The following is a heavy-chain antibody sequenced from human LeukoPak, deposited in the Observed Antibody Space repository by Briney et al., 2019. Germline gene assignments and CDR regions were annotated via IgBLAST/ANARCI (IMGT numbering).Heavy chain of an antibody. CDR3: AREGSSSLPDY. J-gene: IGHJ4*02. V-gene: IGHV4-31*03. CDR1: GGSISSGGYY. CDR2: IYYSGST. D-gene: IGHD6-6*01. Sequence: SETLSLTCTVFGGSISSGGYYWSWIRQHPGKGLEWIGYIYYSGSTYYNPSLKSRVTISVDTSKNQFSLKLSSVTAADTAVYYCAREGSSSLPDYWGQGTLVTVSS.